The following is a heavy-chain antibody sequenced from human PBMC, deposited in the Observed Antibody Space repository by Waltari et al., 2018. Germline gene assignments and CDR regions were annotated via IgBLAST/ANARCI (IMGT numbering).Heavy chain of an antibody. V-gene: IGHV3-11*01. J-gene: IGHJ6*02. D-gene: IGHD3-22*01. Sequence: QVQLVESGGRFVKPGGSLRLSCAASGFTFSDFYLSWIRQVPGRGLGWVAYMSSTREIIYYADSVRGRFTISRDNARKSLYLDMNSLRAEDTAVYYCARAGFDHQSSGYGMDVWGQGTTVTVSS. CDR3: ARAGFDHQSSGYGMDV. CDR2: MSSTREII. CDR1: GFTFSDFY.